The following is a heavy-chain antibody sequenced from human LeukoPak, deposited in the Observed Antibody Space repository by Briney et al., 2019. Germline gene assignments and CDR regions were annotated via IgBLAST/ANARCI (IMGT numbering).Heavy chain of an antibody. J-gene: IGHJ4*02. V-gene: IGHV3-33*01. CDR3: ARDLKPIVVAPAYYYDY. Sequence: PGGSLRLSCAASGFTFSSYGMHWVRQAPGKGLEWVAVIWYDGSNKYYADSVKGRFTISRDNSRNTLYLQMNSLRAEDTAVYYCARDLKPIVVAPAYYYDYWGQGTLVTVSS. D-gene: IGHD3-22*01. CDR1: GFTFSSYG. CDR2: IWYDGSNK.